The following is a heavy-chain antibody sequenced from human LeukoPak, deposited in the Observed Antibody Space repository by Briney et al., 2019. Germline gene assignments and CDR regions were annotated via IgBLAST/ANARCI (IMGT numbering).Heavy chain of an antibody. V-gene: IGHV4-61*01. CDR3: AGGGYCSISDCSAPLFDW. J-gene: IGHJ4*02. Sequence: SETLSLTCTVSSGSISGAISRYYWNWVRQTPGKGLEWIGYIHSSGRRTYNPSLKGRATLSLDTSWSQFSLKLTPLTAADTAVYYCAGGGYCSISDCSAPLFDWWGQGILVTVSS. CDR1: SGSISGAISRYY. CDR2: IHSSGRR. D-gene: IGHD2-2*01.